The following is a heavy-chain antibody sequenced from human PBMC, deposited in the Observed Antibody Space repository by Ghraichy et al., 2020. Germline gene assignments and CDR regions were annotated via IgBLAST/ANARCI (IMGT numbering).Heavy chain of an antibody. Sequence: SETLSLTCAVSGGSISSSNCWSWVRQPPGKGLEWIGEIYHSGSTNYNPSLKSRVTISVDKSKNQFSLKLSSVTAADTAVYYCARGHIAAAGSFDYWGQGTLVTVSS. CDR1: GGSISSSNC. CDR2: IYHSGST. D-gene: IGHD6-13*01. J-gene: IGHJ4*02. CDR3: ARGHIAAAGSFDY. V-gene: IGHV4-4*02.